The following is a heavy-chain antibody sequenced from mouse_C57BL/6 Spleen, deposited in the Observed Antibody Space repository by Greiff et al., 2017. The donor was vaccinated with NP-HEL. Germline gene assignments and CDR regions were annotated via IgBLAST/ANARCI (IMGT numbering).Heavy chain of an antibody. CDR3: ARSTVVATRAMDY. CDR1: GFTFTDYY. J-gene: IGHJ4*01. V-gene: IGHV7-3*01. CDR2: IRNKANGYTT. Sequence: EVQVVESGGGLVQPGGSLSLSCAASGFTFTDYYMSWVRQPPGKALEWLGFIRNKANGYTTEYSASVKGRFTISRDNSQSILYLQMNALRAEDSATYYCARSTVVATRAMDYWGQGTSVTVSS. D-gene: IGHD1-1*01.